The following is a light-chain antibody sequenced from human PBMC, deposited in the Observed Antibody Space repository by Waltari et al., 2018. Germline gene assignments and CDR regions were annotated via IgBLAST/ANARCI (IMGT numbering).Light chain of an antibody. J-gene: IGLJ1*01. CDR3: AAWDDSLNGLYV. CDR2: SNN. V-gene: IGLV1-44*01. CDR1: SSNIGSNT. Sequence: QSVLTQPPSASGTPGQRGTISCSGSSSNIGSNTVPWYQQLPGTAPKLLIYSNNQRPSGVPDRFSGSKSGTSASLAISGLQSEDEADYYCAAWDDSLNGLYVFGTGTKVTVL.